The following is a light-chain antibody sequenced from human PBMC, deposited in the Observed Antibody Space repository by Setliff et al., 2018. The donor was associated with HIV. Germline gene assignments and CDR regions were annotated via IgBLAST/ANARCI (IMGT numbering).Light chain of an antibody. CDR1: SSDVGGYNY. V-gene: IGLV2-11*01. Sequence: QSALTQPRSVSGSPGQSVTISCTGTSSDVGGYNYVSWYQQHPGKAPKLMIYDVSKRPSGVPDRFSGSKSGNTASLTISGLQAEDEADYYCCSYAGNYTYVFGTGT. CDR3: CSYAGNYTYV. J-gene: IGLJ1*01. CDR2: DVS.